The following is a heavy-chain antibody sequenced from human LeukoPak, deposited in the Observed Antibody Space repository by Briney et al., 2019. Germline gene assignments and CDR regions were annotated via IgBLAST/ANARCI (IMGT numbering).Heavy chain of an antibody. J-gene: IGHJ4*02. CDR2: IIPIFGTA. D-gene: IGHD2-2*01. CDR1: GGTFSSYA. Sequence: ASVKVSCKASGGTFSSYAISWVRQAPGQGLEWMGGIIPIFGTANYAQKFQGRVTITADESTSTAYMELSSLRSEDTAVYCCAARWGVVPAAMDYWGQGTLVTVSS. CDR3: AARWGVVPAAMDY. V-gene: IGHV1-69*13.